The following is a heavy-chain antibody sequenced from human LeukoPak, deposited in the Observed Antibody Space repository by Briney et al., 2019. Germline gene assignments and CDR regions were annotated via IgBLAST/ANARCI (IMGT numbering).Heavy chain of an antibody. CDR2: IYYSGST. V-gene: IGHV4-59*01. CDR1: DGSISSYY. J-gene: IGHJ4*02. Sequence: SETLSLTCTVSDGSISSYYWSWIRQPPGKGLEWIGYIYYSGSTNYNPSLKSRVTISVDTSKNQFSLKLSSVTAADTAVYYCASYSYYYDSSGYFDYWGQGTLVTVSS. CDR3: ASYSYYYDSSGYFDY. D-gene: IGHD3-22*01.